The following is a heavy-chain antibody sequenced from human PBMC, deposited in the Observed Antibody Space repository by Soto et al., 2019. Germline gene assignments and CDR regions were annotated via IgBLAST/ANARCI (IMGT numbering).Heavy chain of an antibody. CDR3: AKTTCTNGVGYTWEYCFDY. J-gene: IGHJ4*02. Sequence: QVQLVESGGGVVQPGRSLRLSCAASGFTFSSYGMHWVRQAPGKGLEWVAVISYDGSNKYYADSVKGRFTISRDNSKNTLYLQINSLRAEDTAVYYCAKTTCTNGVGYTWEYCFDYWGQGTLVTVSS. CDR2: ISYDGSNK. D-gene: IGHD2-8*01. CDR1: GFTFSSYG. V-gene: IGHV3-30*18.